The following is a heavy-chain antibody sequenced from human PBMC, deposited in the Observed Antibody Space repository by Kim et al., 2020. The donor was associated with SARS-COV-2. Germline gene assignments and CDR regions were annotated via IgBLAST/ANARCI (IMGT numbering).Heavy chain of an antibody. Sequence: GGSLRLSCAASGFTFDDYAMHWVRQAPGKGLEWVSGISWNSGSIGYADSVKGRFTISRDNAKNSLYLQMNSLRAEDTALYYCAKDMSPYCGGDCYPDDAFDIWGQGTMVTVSS. CDR1: GFTFDDYA. CDR2: ISWNSGSI. D-gene: IGHD2-21*02. CDR3: AKDMSPYCGGDCYPDDAFDI. J-gene: IGHJ3*02. V-gene: IGHV3-9*01.